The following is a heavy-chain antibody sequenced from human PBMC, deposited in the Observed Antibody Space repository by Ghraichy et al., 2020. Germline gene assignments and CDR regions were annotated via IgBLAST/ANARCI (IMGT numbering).Heavy chain of an antibody. D-gene: IGHD4-17*01. J-gene: IGHJ5*02. CDR2: IYHSGST. CDR3: ARDYGDSGFDP. V-gene: IGHV4-30-2*01. Sequence: SETLSLTCAVSGGSISSGGYSWSWIRQPPGKGLEWIGYIYHSGSTYYNPSLKSRVTISVDRSKNQFSLKLSSVTAADTAVYYCARDYGDSGFDPWGQGTLVTVSS. CDR1: GGSISSGGYS.